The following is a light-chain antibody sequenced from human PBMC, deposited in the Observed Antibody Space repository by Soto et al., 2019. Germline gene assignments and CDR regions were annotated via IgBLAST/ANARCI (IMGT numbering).Light chain of an antibody. Sequence: QSALTQPASVSGSPGQSITISCTGTSSDVGAYNSVAWYQHNPGKAPKLMIYDVSNRPSGVSSRFSGSKSANTASLSISGLQADDEADYYCSSYTSSSTLVLGTGTKLTVL. CDR3: SSYTSSSTLV. CDR1: SSDVGAYNS. CDR2: DVS. V-gene: IGLV2-14*01. J-gene: IGLJ1*01.